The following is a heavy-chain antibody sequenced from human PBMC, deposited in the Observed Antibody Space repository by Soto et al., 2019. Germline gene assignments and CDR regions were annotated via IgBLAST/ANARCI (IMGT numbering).Heavy chain of an antibody. Sequence: QVQLQESGPGLVKPSETLSLTCTVSGGSFKSGSYSWSWIRQPPGKGLEWIGYVYHTGRTTYNPSLKCRVSISMDTSKNQFSLNLDSVTAAVTAVYFCARDFAYFDSWGQGTLVTVSS. CDR3: ARDFAYFDS. V-gene: IGHV4-61*01. CDR2: VYHTGRT. D-gene: IGHD3-3*01. J-gene: IGHJ4*02. CDR1: GGSFKSGSYS.